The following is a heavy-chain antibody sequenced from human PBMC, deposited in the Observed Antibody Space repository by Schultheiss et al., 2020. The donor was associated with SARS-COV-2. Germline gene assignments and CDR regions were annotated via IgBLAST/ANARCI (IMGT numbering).Heavy chain of an antibody. V-gene: IGHV4-4*07. CDR1: GGSISSYY. D-gene: IGHD6-6*01. CDR2: IYTSGST. J-gene: IGHJ4*02. Sequence: SQTLSLTCTVSGGSISSYYWSWIRQPAGKGLEWIGRIYTSGSTYYNPSLKSRVTISVDTSKNQFSLKLSSVTAADTAVYYCAIEYSSSSLDYWGQGTLVTVSS. CDR3: AIEYSSSSLDY.